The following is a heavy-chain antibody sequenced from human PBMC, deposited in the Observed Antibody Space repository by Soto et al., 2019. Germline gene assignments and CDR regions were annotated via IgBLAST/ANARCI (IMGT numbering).Heavy chain of an antibody. D-gene: IGHD6-13*01. CDR2: IWYDGSNK. V-gene: IGHV3-33*01. CDR1: GFTFSSYG. J-gene: IGHJ5*02. CDR3: ARDFFRYSSSWYWLDP. Sequence: SLRLSCAASGFTFSSYGMHWVRQAPGRGLEWVAVIWYDGSNKYYADSVKGRFTISRDNSKNTLYLQMNSLRAEDTAVYYCARDFFRYSSSWYWLDPWGQGTMVTVYS.